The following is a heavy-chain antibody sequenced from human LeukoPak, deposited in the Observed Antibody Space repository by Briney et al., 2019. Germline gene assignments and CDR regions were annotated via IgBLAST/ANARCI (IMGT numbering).Heavy chain of an antibody. J-gene: IGHJ2*01. CDR2: INPNSGGT. Sequence: ASVKVSCKASGYTFTGYYMHWVRQAPGQGLEWMGCINPNSGGTNYAQKFQGRVSMTRGTSISTAYMELSRLRSDDTAVYYCGRGIRTNWYFDLWGRGTLVTVSS. CDR3: GRGIRTNWYFDL. CDR1: GYTFTGYY. V-gene: IGHV1-2*02. D-gene: IGHD3-10*01.